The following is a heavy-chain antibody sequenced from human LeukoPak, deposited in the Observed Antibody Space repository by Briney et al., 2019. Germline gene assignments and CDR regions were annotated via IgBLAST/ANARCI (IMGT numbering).Heavy chain of an antibody. CDR2: INHSGST. V-gene: IGHV4-34*01. D-gene: IGHD2-15*01. Sequence: PSETLSLTCAVYGGSFSGYYWSWIRQPPGKGLEWIGEINHSGSTNYNPSLKSRVTISVDTSKNQFSLKLSSVTAADTAVYYCARDSGRRFDYWGQGTLVTVSS. J-gene: IGHJ4*02. CDR3: ARDSGRRFDY. CDR1: GGSFSGYY.